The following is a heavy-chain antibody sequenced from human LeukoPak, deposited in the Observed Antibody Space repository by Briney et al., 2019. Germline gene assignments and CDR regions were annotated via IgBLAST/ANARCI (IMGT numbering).Heavy chain of an antibody. CDR2: IYNGGST. V-gene: IGHV4-59*01. CDR3: ARGSGNFDY. D-gene: IGHD2-15*01. Sequence: PSETLSLTCTVSGGSISSDYWSWIRQPPGKGLEWIGYIYNGGSTNYSPSLKSRVTISLDTSKNQFSLKLTSVTAADTAVYYCARGSGNFDYWGQGTLVTVSS. J-gene: IGHJ4*02. CDR1: GGSISSDY.